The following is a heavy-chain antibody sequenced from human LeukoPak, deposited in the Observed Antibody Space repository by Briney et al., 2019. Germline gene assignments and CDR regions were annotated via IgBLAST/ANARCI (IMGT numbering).Heavy chain of an antibody. V-gene: IGHV4-59*01. CDR2: IYYSGST. CDR1: GDSITSGY. CDR3: ARQYDNTGYYSNWFDP. D-gene: IGHD3-22*01. Sequence: SETLSLTWTVSGDSITSGYWAWIRQPPGKGLEWIGCIYYSGSTNYNPSLKSRVTISVDTSKNQFSLELTSVTAADTAIYYCARQYDNTGYYSNWFDPWGQGTLVTVSS. J-gene: IGHJ5*02.